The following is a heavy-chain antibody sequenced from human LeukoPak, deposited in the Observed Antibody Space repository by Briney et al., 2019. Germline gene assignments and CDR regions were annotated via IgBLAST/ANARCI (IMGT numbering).Heavy chain of an antibody. CDR3: ARGYYDSSGYYYSHFDY. CDR2: INPHSGGT. Sequence: GASVKVSCKASEYTFTGYYMHWVRQAPGQGLAWMGWINPHSGGTNYAQKFQGRVTMTRDTSISTAYMELSRLRSDDTAVYYCARGYYDSSGYYYSHFDYWGQGTLVTVSS. J-gene: IGHJ4*02. CDR1: EYTFTGYY. D-gene: IGHD3-22*01. V-gene: IGHV1-2*02.